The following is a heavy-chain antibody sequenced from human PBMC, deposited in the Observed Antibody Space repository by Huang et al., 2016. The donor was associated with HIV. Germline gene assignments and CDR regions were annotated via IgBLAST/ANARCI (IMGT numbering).Heavy chain of an antibody. Sequence: QLHLQQSGPGLVRPSETLSLICTVSGGSITSSNHYWGWIRQTPGKGLEWIGHFYYSGDAYYTPSLMNRVSISIDTSKSQFSLRLSSVIATDTAVYYCASGEYGKNAYDIWGQGTVVTVSA. J-gene: IGHJ3*02. CDR3: ASGEYGKNAYDI. CDR1: GGSITSSNHY. D-gene: IGHD2-2*01. CDR2: FYYSGDA. V-gene: IGHV4-39*01.